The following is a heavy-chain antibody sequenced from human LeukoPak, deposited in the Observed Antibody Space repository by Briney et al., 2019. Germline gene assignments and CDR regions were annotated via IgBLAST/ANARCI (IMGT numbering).Heavy chain of an antibody. Sequence: SETLSLTCTVSGGSISSSSYYWGWIRQPPGKGLEWIGSIYYSGSTYYNPSLKSRVTISVDTSKNQFSLKLSSVTAADTAVYYCARESYYFPYWGQGTLVTVSS. V-gene: IGHV4-39*07. CDR3: ARESYYFPY. CDR1: GGSISSSSYY. J-gene: IGHJ4*02. CDR2: IYYSGST.